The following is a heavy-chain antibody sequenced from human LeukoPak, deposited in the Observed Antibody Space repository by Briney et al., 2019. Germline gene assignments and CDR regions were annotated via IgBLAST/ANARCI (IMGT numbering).Heavy chain of an antibody. CDR2: INHSGST. V-gene: IGHV4-34*01. J-gene: IGHJ4*02. CDR3: ARGRGSYYPD. Sequence: GSLRLSCAASGFTFRSFAMSWIRQPPGKGLEWIGEINHSGSTNYNPSLESRVTISEETSKNQFSLKVTSVTAADTAVYYCARGRGSYYPDWGQGTLVTVSS. CDR1: GFTFRSFA. D-gene: IGHD1-26*01.